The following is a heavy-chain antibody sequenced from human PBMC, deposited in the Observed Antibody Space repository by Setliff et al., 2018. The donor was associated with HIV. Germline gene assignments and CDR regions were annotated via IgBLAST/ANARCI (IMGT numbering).Heavy chain of an antibody. V-gene: IGHV4-4*08. CDR2: IYTSGST. D-gene: IGHD5-12*01. J-gene: IGHJ6*03. CDR1: GGSISSYY. Sequence: PSETLSLTCTVPGGSISSYYWSWIRQPPGKGLEWIGYIYTSGSTNYNPSLKSRVTISVDTSKNQFSLKLSSVTAADTAVYYCARSGYYLGDYYYYYMDVWGKGTTVTVSS. CDR3: ARSGYYLGDYYYYYMDV.